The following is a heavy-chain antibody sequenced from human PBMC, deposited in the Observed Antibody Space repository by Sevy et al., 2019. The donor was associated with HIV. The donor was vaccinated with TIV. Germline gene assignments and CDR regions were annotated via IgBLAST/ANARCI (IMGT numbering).Heavy chain of an antibody. CDR1: GFTFSSYG. J-gene: IGHJ6*02. Sequence: GGSLRLSCAASGFTFSSYGMHWVRQAPGKGLEWVAVISYDGSNKYYADSVKGRFTISRDNSKNTLYLQMNSLRAEDTAVYYCAKDLPDGSGWPYGMDVWGQGTTVTVSS. V-gene: IGHV3-30*18. CDR2: ISYDGSNK. CDR3: AKDLPDGSGWPYGMDV. D-gene: IGHD6-19*01.